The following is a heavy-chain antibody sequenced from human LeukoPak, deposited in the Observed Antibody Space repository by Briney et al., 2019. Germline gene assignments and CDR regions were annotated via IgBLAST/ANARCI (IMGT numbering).Heavy chain of an antibody. Sequence: TSQTLTLTCTVPGGSISISNYYWGWIRQPPGKGLEWIASIHYSETTYYNPSLKSRVTISVDTSKNHFSLKLSSVTAADTAVYYCARGPTYQPIDYWGQGTLVTVSS. CDR1: GGSISISNYY. CDR2: IHYSETT. J-gene: IGHJ4*02. V-gene: IGHV4-39*02. D-gene: IGHD2-2*01. CDR3: ARGPTYQPIDY.